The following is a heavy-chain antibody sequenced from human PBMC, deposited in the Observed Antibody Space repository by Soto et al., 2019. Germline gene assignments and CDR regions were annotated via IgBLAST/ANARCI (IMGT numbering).Heavy chain of an antibody. V-gene: IGHV1-46*01. CDR1: GYTFTSYY. D-gene: IGHD6-6*01. J-gene: IGHJ6*02. CDR2: IKPSGGST. CDR3: ARGFVWDYYGMDV. Sequence: ASVKVSCKASGYTFTSYYMHWVRQAPGQGLEWMGIIKPSGGSTSYAHKFQGRVTMTRDTSTTTVYMELSSLRSEDTAVYYCARGFVWDYYGMDVWGQGNKVTVA.